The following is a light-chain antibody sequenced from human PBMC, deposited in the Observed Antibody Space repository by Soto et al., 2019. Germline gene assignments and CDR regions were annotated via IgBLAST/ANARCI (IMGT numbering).Light chain of an antibody. Sequence: EIVMTQSPATLSVSPGERATLSCRASQSVSSNLAWYQQKPGQAPRLLIYGASTRATGIPARFSGSGSGTEFNLTISSLQSEDFAVYYWQQYNNVGTFGQGTKVEVK. V-gene: IGKV3-15*01. CDR1: QSVSSN. CDR2: GAS. CDR3: QQYNNVGT. J-gene: IGKJ1*01.